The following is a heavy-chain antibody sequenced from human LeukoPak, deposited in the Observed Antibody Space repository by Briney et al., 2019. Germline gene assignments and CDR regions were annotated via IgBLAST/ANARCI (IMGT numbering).Heavy chain of an antibody. CDR1: GFTFDDYA. V-gene: IGHV3-9*01. Sequence: PGGSLRLSCAASGFTFDDYAMHWVRQAPGKGLEWVSGISWNSGNLGYADSVKGRFTISRDNAKNSLYLQMNSLRAEDTAMYYCARGTTYNHDRSGRYGMDVWGQGTTVTVSS. CDR3: ARGTTYNHDRSGRYGMDV. D-gene: IGHD3-22*01. CDR2: ISWNSGNL. J-gene: IGHJ6*02.